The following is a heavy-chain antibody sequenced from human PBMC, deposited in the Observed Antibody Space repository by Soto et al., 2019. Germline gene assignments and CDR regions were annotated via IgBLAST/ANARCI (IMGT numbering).Heavy chain of an antibody. J-gene: IGHJ6*02. V-gene: IGHV1-2*02. Sequence: QVQLVQSGAEVKKPGASVKVSCKASGYTFTGYYMHWVRQAPGQGLEWLGWINIKSGDTAYAQSFQDGVTMTRDTSINTAYMELSRLRSDDTAVYYCARAGVYYGMDVWGQGTTVTVSS. CDR3: ARAGVYYGMDV. D-gene: IGHD3-10*01. CDR2: INIKSGDT. CDR1: GYTFTGYY.